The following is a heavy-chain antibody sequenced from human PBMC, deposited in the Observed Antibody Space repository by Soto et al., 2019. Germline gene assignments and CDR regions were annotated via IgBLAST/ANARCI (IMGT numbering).Heavy chain of an antibody. CDR2: AAYSGGT. CDR3: AKVVVGATSHSDFDS. CDR1: GGSIANNNYF. V-gene: IGHV4-39*01. Sequence: SETLSLTCTVSGGSIANNNYFWGWVRQPPGKGLEWIGSAAYSGGTYKNPSLKSRVTVSADTSKNQFSLKLTSVTAADTAVYYCAKVVVGATSHSDFDSWGQGTLVTVSS. J-gene: IGHJ4*02. D-gene: IGHD2-15*01.